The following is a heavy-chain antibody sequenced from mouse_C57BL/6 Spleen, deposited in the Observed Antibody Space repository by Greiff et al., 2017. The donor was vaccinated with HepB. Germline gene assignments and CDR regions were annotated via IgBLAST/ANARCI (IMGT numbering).Heavy chain of an antibody. V-gene: IGHV1-52*01. D-gene: IGHD2-4*01. J-gene: IGHJ4*01. Sequence: VQLQQSGAELVRPGSSVKLSCKASGYTFTSYWMHWVKQRPIQGLEWIGNIDPSDSETHYNQKFKDKATLTVDKSSSTAYMQLSSLTSEDSAVYYWARSGDYDRGYAMDYWGQGTSVTVSS. CDR1: GYTFTSYW. CDR2: IDPSDSET. CDR3: ARSGDYDRGYAMDY.